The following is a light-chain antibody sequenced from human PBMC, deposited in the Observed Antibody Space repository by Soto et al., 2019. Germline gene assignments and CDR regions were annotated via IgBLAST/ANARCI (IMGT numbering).Light chain of an antibody. V-gene: IGKV1-27*01. CDR3: QKYNSAPWT. CDR1: QGISNY. Sequence: IQMTQSPSSLPASVGDSVTITCRASQGISNYLAWYQQKPGKVPKLLIYAASTLQSGVPSRFSGSGSGTDFPLTISSLQPEDVATYYCQKYNSAPWTFGQGTKVDIK. J-gene: IGKJ1*01. CDR2: AAS.